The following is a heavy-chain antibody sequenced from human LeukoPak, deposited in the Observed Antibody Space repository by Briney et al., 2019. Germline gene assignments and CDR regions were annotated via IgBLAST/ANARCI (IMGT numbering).Heavy chain of an antibody. CDR1: GFTFSSNG. J-gene: IGHJ6*03. CDR3: ANASPGYSSSWYEAFSWNYYYYFYMDV. D-gene: IGHD6-13*01. CDR2: ISGSGGTT. Sequence: GGSLRLSCAASGFTFSSNGMSWVRQAPGKGLEWVSAISGSGGTTYYADSVKGRFTISRDNSKNTLYLQMNSLRAEDTAVYYCANASPGYSSSWYEAFSWNYYYYFYMDVWGKGTTVTISS. V-gene: IGHV3-23*01.